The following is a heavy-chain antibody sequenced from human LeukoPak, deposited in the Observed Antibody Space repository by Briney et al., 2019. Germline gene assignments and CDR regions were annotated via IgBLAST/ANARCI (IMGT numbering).Heavy chain of an antibody. J-gene: IGHJ4*02. CDR2: ISSSSSYI. CDR1: GFTFSSYS. Sequence: KPGGSLRLSCAASGFTFSSYSMNWVRQAPGKGLEWVSSISSSSSYIYYADSVKGRFTISRDNAKNSLYLQMSSLRAEDTAVYYCARVGYSSSSSDYWGQGTLVTVSS. D-gene: IGHD6-6*01. V-gene: IGHV3-21*01. CDR3: ARVGYSSSSSDY.